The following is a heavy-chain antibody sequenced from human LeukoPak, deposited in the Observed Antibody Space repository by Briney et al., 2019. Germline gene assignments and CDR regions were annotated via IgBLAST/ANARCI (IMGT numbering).Heavy chain of an antibody. CDR1: GASVTSGGFY. CDR2: VYYTGSS. D-gene: IGHD3-10*01. V-gene: IGHV4-39*01. CDR3: ARHSGSGSLSRPFDP. J-gene: IGHJ5*02. Sequence: SETLSLTCSVSGASVTSGGFYWGWLRQPPGKGLEWIATVYYTGSSYYNPSLKGRVTISIDTSMNQFSLNLRSVIAADTALYYCARHSGSGSLSRPFDPWGQGTLVTVSS.